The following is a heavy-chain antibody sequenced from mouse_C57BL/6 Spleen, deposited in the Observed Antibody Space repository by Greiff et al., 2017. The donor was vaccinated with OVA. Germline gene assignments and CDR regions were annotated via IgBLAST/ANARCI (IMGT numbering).Heavy chain of an antibody. V-gene: IGHV1-64*01. Sequence: VKLQQPGAELVKPGASVKLSCKASGYTFTSYWMHWVKQRPGQGLEWIGMIHPNSGSTNYNEKFKSKATLTVDKSSSTAYMQLSSLTSEDSAVYYCARSPNWAWFAYWGQGTLVTVSA. CDR2: IHPNSGST. CDR3: ARSPNWAWFAY. D-gene: IGHD4-1*02. J-gene: IGHJ3*01. CDR1: GYTFTSYW.